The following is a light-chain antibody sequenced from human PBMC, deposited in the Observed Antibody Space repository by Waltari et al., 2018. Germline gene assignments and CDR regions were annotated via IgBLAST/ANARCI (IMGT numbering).Light chain of an antibody. CDR1: SSHVGGYNY. Sequence: QSALTQPASVSGSPGQSITISCTGTSSHVGGYNYVPWYQPHPGKAPKPMIYEVSKRPSGVSNRVSGSKSGNTASLTISGLQAEDEADYYCSSYTSSSVVFGGGTKLTVL. CDR3: SSYTSSSVV. CDR2: EVS. V-gene: IGLV2-14*01. J-gene: IGLJ2*01.